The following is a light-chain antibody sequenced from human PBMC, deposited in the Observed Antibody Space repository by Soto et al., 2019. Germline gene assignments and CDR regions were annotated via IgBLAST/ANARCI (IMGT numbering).Light chain of an antibody. Sequence: EIVMTQSPATLSVSPGERATLSCRASQSVNSNLAWYQQKPGQAPRLLIYGASTRATGVPARFSGSGSGTEFTLTVSSLQSEDFAVSFGQQYNNWPTYGQGTKVEIK. CDR2: GAS. V-gene: IGKV3-15*01. J-gene: IGKJ1*01. CDR1: QSVNSN. CDR3: QQYNNWPT.